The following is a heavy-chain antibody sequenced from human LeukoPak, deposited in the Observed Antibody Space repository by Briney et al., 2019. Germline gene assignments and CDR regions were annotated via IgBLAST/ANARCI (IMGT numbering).Heavy chain of an antibody. CDR2: INPNSGGT. D-gene: IGHD3-3*01. Sequence: VASVKVSCKASGYTFTGYYMHWVRQAPGQGLDWMGWINPNSGGTNYAQKFQGRVTMTRDTSISIAYMELSRLRSDDTAVYYCARDTARITIFGVAKYMDVGGKGTTVTVSS. CDR3: ARDTARITIFGVAKYMDV. J-gene: IGHJ6*03. V-gene: IGHV1-2*02. CDR1: GYTFTGYY.